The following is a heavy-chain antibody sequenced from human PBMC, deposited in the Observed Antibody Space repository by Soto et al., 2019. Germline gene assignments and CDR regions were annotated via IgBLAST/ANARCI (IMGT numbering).Heavy chain of an antibody. CDR2: IYYSGST. CDR1: GDYINKKSYN. Sequence: SETLTLTRTITGDYINKKSYNLGWVHKPPGKGLEWIGSIYYSGSTYNNPSLKSRVSMSVDTSKNQFSLKLRSVTAADTALYYCARQRTSVVTQAYFDSWGQGSLVTVSS. CDR3: ARQRTSVVTQAYFDS. J-gene: IGHJ4*02. V-gene: IGHV4-39*01. D-gene: IGHD2-21*02.